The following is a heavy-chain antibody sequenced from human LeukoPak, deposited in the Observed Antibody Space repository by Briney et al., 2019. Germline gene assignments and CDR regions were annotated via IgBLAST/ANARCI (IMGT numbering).Heavy chain of an antibody. Sequence: GGSLRLSCAASGFTFSDYNMNWVRQAPGKGLEWVSYITNGGSTIHYADSVKGRFTISRDNGKNSLYLQMNSLRAEDTAVYYCARSIGLTGGSLDVWGQGTTVTVSS. CDR3: ARSIGLTGGSLDV. CDR1: GFTFSDYN. CDR2: ITNGGSTI. D-gene: IGHD1-26*01. V-gene: IGHV3-11*01. J-gene: IGHJ6*02.